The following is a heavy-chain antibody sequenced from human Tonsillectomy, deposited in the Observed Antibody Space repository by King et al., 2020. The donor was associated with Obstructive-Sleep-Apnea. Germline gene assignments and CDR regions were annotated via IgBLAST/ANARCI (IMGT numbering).Heavy chain of an antibody. CDR1: GFTFSAYA. Sequence: VQLVESGGGLVQPGGSLRLSCAASGFTFSAYAMSWVRQAPGKGLEWVSGISGNGDSTYYADSVKGRFPISRDNSKNTLYLQMNSLRAEDTAVYYCAKCFRFGELLPFDFWGQGTLVTVSS. CDR2: ISGNGDST. J-gene: IGHJ4*02. CDR3: AKCFRFGELLPFDF. D-gene: IGHD3-10*01. V-gene: IGHV3-23*04.